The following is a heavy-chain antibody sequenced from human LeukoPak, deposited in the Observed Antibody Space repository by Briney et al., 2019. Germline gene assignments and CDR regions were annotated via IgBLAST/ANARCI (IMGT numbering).Heavy chain of an antibody. J-gene: IGHJ3*02. V-gene: IGHV4-30-4*08. CDR1: GGSSSSGDYY. D-gene: IGHD1-26*01. CDR2: IYYSGST. CDR3: ARPGWELTAGGAFDI. Sequence: SETLSLTCTVSGGSSSSGDYYWSWIRQPPGKGLEWIGYIYYSGSTYYNPSLKSRVTISVDTSKNQFSLKLSSVTAADTAVYYCARPGWELTAGGAFDIWGQGTMVTVSS.